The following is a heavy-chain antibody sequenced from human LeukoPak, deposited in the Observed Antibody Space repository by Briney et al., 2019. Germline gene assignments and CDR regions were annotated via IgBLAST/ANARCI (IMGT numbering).Heavy chain of an antibody. V-gene: IGHV4-39*07. CDR1: GGSISSSSYY. Sequence: SETLSLTCTVSGGSISSSSYYWGWIRQPPGKGLEWIGSIYYSGSTYYNPSLKSRVTISVDTSKNQFSLKLSSVTAADTAVYYCARDQIVVIPATRHYWYFDLWGRGTLVTVSS. CDR2: IYYSGST. J-gene: IGHJ2*01. CDR3: ARDQIVVIPATRHYWYFDL. D-gene: IGHD2-2*01.